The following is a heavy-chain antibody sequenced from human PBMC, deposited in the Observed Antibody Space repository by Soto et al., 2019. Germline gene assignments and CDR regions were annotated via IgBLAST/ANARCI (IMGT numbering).Heavy chain of an antibody. CDR1: GFTFSDYY. J-gene: IGHJ6*02. Sequence: QVQLVESGGGLVRPGGSLRLSCAASGFTFSDYYMTWIRQAPGKGLEWVSYITGSSDYTNYADSVKGRFTISRDNVKNSLYLQMNSLRAEVTAGYYCAREYYYGMDVWGQGTTVTVSS. V-gene: IGHV3-11*05. CDR3: AREYYYGMDV. CDR2: ITGSSDYT.